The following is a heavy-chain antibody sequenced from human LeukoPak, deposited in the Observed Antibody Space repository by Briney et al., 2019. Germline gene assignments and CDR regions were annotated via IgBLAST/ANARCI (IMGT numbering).Heavy chain of an antibody. CDR3: ARDHYPPSGERPLGY. CDR1: GYTFTSYA. D-gene: IGHD3-10*01. J-gene: IGHJ4*02. V-gene: IGHV1-3*01. Sequence: ASVKVSCKASGYTFTSYAMHWVRQAPGQRLEWMGWINAGNGNTKYSQKFQGRVTITRDTSASTAYMELSSLRSEDTDVCYCARDHYPPSGERPLGYWAQEPLVTVSS. CDR2: INAGNGNT.